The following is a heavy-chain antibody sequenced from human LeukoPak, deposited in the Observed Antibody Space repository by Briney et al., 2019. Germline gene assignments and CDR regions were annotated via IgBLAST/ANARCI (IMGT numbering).Heavy chain of an antibody. V-gene: IGHV3-30*02. J-gene: IGHJ4*02. CDR3: ANGEVYYYDSSGYYSGNY. Sequence: GGSLRLSCAASGFTFSSYGMHWVRQAPGKGLEWVAFIRYDGSNKYYADSVKGRFTISRDNSKNTLYLQMNSLRAEDTAVYYCANGEVYYYDSSGYYSGNYWGQGTLVTGSS. D-gene: IGHD3-22*01. CDR2: IRYDGSNK. CDR1: GFTFSSYG.